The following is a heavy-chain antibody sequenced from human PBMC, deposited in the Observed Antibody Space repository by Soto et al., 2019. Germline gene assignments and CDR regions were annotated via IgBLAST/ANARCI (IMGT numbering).Heavy chain of an antibody. D-gene: IGHD6-13*01. CDR3: ASANEGYSSPRVRHIDI. CDR2: IYSGGST. CDR1: GFTVSSNY. V-gene: IGHV3-53*01. Sequence: PGGSLRLSCAASGFTVSSNYMSWVRQAPGKGLEWVSVIYSGGSTYYADSVKGRFTISRDNSKNTLYLQMNSLRAEDTAVYYCASANEGYSSPRVRHIDIWGQGTMVTVSS. J-gene: IGHJ3*02.